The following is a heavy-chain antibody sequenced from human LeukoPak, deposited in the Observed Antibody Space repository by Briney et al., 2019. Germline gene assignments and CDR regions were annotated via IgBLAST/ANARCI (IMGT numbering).Heavy chain of an antibody. D-gene: IGHD2-2*01. CDR2: INPNSGGT. CDR1: GYTFTGYY. V-gene: IGHV1-2*06. J-gene: IGHJ6*02. Sequence: GASVKVSCKASGYTFTGYYIHWVRQAPGQGLEWMGRINPNSGGTNYAQSFQGRVTMTRDTSISTAYTELSRLRSDDTAVYYCAREIGDGYCSSTSCYGMDVWGQGTTVTVSS. CDR3: AREIGDGYCSSTSCYGMDV.